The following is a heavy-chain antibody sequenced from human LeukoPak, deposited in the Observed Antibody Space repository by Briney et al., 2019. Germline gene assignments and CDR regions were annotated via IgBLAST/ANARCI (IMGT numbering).Heavy chain of an antibody. CDR3: ARDYDSSGYRGDY. CDR1: GGSISSGGYY. V-gene: IGHV4-31*03. J-gene: IGHJ4*02. CDR2: IYYSGST. D-gene: IGHD3-22*01. Sequence: PSETLSLTCTVSGGSISSGGYYWSWIRQHPGKGLEWIGYIYYSGSTYYNPSLKSRVTISVDTSKNQFSLKLSSVTAADTAVYYCARDYDSSGYRGDYWGQGTLVTVSS.